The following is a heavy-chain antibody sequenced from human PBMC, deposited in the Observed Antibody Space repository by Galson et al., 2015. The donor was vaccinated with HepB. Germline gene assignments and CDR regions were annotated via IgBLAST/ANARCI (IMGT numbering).Heavy chain of an antibody. V-gene: IGHV4-31*03. CDR2: IYYSGST. J-gene: IGHJ4*02. D-gene: IGHD1-26*01. Sequence: TLSLTCTVSGGSISSGGYYWSWIRQHPGKGLEWIGYIYYSGSTYYNPSPKSRVTISVDTSKNQFSLKLSSVTAADTAVYYCARDLVGAPHYFDYWGQGTLVTVSS. CDR3: ARDLVGAPHYFDY. CDR1: GGSISSGGYY.